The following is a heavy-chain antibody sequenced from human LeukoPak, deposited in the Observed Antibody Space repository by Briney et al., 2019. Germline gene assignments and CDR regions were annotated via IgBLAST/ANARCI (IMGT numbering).Heavy chain of an antibody. CDR2: IIPIFGTA. V-gene: IGHV1-69*13. CDR3: AGGALDTAMVRSGRYGMDV. CDR1: GGTFSSYA. Sequence: SVKVSAKASGGTFSSYATSWVPKTPGQGLEWMGGIIPIFGTANYAQKFQGRVTITADESTSTAYMELSSLRSEDTAVYYCAGGALDTAMVRSGRYGMDVWGQGTTVTVSS. J-gene: IGHJ6*02. D-gene: IGHD5-18*01.